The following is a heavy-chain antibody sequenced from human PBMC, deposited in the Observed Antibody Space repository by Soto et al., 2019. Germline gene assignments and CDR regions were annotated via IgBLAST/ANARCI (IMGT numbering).Heavy chain of an antibody. CDR1: AFTLSNYG. D-gene: IGHD6-19*01. CDR2: IWSDGINK. J-gene: IGHJ3*01. V-gene: IGHV3-33*01. CDR3: AREVAVAAIPPGGAFVL. Sequence: GVSLRLSCAASAFTLSNYGMHWVRQAPGKGLEWVAIIWSDGINKYYADSVKVRFVISRDNSENTLYLQMNSRSAEDTAVYYCAREVAVAAIPPGGAFVLWGQGPAVTVS.